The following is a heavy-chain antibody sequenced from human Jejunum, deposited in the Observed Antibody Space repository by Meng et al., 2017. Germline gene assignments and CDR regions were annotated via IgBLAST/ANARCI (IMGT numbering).Heavy chain of an antibody. Sequence: QGQPKESGPGLVKPAQTLSLTCTVSGGSMNSAGHYWSWIRQDPGKGLEWIGYIHYSGGTYYNPSLKSRVTISVDTSKNQFSLKLNSVSAADTAVYYCARATAGNSEYFQNWGQGTLVTVSS. CDR2: IHYSGGT. CDR3: ARATAGNSEYFQN. D-gene: IGHD4-23*01. V-gene: IGHV4-31*03. J-gene: IGHJ1*01. CDR1: GGSMNSAGHY.